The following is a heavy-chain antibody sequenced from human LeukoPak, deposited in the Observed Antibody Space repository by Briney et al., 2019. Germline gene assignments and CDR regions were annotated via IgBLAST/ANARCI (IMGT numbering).Heavy chain of an antibody. V-gene: IGHV3-23*01. J-gene: IGHJ6*03. D-gene: IGHD6-13*01. CDR3: ARCIAAAGGYYYYYMDV. Sequence: GGSLRLSCAASGFTFSSYAMHWVRQAPGKGLEWVSAISGSGGSTYYADSVKGRFTISRDNSKNTLYLQMDSLRAEDTAVYYCARCIAAAGGYYYYYMDVWGKGTTVTVSS. CDR1: GFTFSSYA. CDR2: ISGSGGST.